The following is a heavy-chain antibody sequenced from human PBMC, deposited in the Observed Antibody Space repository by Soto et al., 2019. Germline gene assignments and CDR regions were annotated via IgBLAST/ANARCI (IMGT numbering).Heavy chain of an antibody. J-gene: IGHJ4*02. CDR2: LSYDGSHD. Sequence: QVQLVESGGGVVQPGRSLRLSCAASGFIFSSHDMYWVRQAPGKGLEWVALLSYDGSHDYYVDSVKGRFTISRDNSKNTLYLQMNSLTTEDTAMYYCAKDRTGRRSYSFDFWGQGTLVTVSS. V-gene: IGHV3-30*18. CDR1: GFIFSSHD. CDR3: AKDRTGRRSYSFDF.